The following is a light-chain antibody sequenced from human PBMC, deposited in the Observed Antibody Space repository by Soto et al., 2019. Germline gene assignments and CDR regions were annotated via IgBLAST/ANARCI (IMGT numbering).Light chain of an antibody. CDR3: SSYSSSSTLLL. V-gene: IGLV2-14*01. CDR1: SSDIGTYNY. J-gene: IGLJ2*01. Sequence: QSALTQPASVSGSPGQSIPISCTGTSSDIGTYNYVSWYQHHPGKVPKLMIYDVSNRPSGVSNRFSGSKSGNTASLTISGRQAEDEADYYCSSYSSSSTLLLVGGGTKPTV. CDR2: DVS.